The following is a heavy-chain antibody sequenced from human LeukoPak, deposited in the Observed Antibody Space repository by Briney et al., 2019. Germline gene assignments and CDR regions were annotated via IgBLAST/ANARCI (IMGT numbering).Heavy chain of an antibody. D-gene: IGHD3-10*01. CDR3: ARRGVARLY. CDR2: IYTSGGT. J-gene: IGHJ4*02. CDR1: GGSISSGSYY. Sequence: KPSETLSLTCTVSGGSISSGSYYWSWIRQPAGKGLEWIGRIYTSGGTNYNPSLKSRVTISVDTSKNQFSLKLSSVTAADTAVYYCARRGVARLYWGQGTLVTVSS. V-gene: IGHV4-61*02.